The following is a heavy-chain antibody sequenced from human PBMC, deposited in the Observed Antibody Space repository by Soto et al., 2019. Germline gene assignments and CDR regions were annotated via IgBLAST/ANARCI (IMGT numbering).Heavy chain of an antibody. CDR2: INAGNGNT. V-gene: IGHV1-3*01. CDR1: GYTFTSYA. Sequence: QVQLVQSGAEVKKPGASVKVSCKASGYTFTSYAMHWVRQAPGQRLEWMGWINAGNGNTKYSQKFQGRVTITRDTSASTAYMELSSLRSEDTAVYYCARADCSSTSCYYYYMDVWGKGTTVTVSS. D-gene: IGHD2-2*01. CDR3: ARADCSSTSCYYYYMDV. J-gene: IGHJ6*03.